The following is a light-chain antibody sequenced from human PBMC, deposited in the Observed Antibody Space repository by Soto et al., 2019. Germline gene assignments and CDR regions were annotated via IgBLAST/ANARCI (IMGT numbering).Light chain of an antibody. Sequence: TPSTATLSVSPGQRATVSCRASQSVSSYLAWYQQKPGQAPRLLIYGGSSRATGIPVRFSGSGSETDFTLTSTRLEPEDFAMYYCQQYISSRRFGQGTKVDIK. CDR3: QQYISSRR. J-gene: IGKJ1*01. CDR2: GGS. CDR1: QSVSSY. V-gene: IGKV3-20*01.